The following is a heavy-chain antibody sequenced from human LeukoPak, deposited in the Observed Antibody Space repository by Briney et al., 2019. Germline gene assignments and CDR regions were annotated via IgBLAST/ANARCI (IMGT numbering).Heavy chain of an antibody. J-gene: IGHJ4*02. D-gene: IGHD6-19*01. CDR3: ARASRWLAFDN. V-gene: IGHV3-66*01. CDR2: IYNGDNT. CDR1: RFTVSNNH. Sequence: PGGPLRLSCVGSRFTVSNNHMNWVRQAPGKGLEWVSVIYNGDNTYYADSVQGRFTISKDNSKNTLYLQMNSLRPEDTAVYFCARASRWLAFDNWGQGTLVTVSS.